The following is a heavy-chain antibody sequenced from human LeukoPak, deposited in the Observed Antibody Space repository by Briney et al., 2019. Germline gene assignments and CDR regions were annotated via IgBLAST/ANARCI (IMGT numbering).Heavy chain of an antibody. CDR2: IRQDGSEK. V-gene: IGHV3-7*01. J-gene: IGHJ4*02. CDR1: GFRFSDSC. CDR3: ARDRSISGVVTLDY. Sequence: GGSLRLSCAASGFRFSDSCMTWVRQAPGEGLEWVANIRQDGSEKYYVDSVKGRFTISRDNAKNSVYLQMNSLRAEDTAVYYCARDRSISGVVTLDYWGQGTLVTVSS. D-gene: IGHD3-3*01.